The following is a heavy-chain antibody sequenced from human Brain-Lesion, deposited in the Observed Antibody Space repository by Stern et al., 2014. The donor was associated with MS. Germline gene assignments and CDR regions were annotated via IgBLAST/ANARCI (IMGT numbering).Heavy chain of an antibody. CDR3: ARGERWFDS. CDR2: VNNDGRRT. Sequence: VESGGGLFQPGGSLRLSCAASGFTFSNYWMHSVRQAPGKGLVWVSRVNNDGRRTSYADSVKGRFTMSRDNAKNTLYLQMNSLRVEDTAIYYCARGERWFDSWGQGTLVTVSS. V-gene: IGHV3-74*01. CDR1: GFTFSNYW. J-gene: IGHJ5*01.